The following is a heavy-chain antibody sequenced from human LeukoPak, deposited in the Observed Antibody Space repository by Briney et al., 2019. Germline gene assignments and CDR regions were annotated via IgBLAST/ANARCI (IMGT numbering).Heavy chain of an antibody. CDR3: ARINRGAVWFGDY. CDR2: ISSNGGST. CDR1: GFTFSSYA. D-gene: IGHD3-10*01. V-gene: IGHV3-64*01. Sequence: GGSLRLSCAASGFTFSSYAMHWVRQAPGKGLEYVSAISSNGGSTYYANSVKGRFIISRDNSKNTLYLQMDSLRAEDMAVYYCARINRGAVWFGDYWGQGTLVTVSS. J-gene: IGHJ4*02.